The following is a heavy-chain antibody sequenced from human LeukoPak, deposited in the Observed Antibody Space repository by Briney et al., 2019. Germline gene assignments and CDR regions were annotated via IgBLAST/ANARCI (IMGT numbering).Heavy chain of an antibody. Sequence: GGSLRLSCAASGFTVSSNYMSWVRQAPGKGLEWVSVIYSGGSTYYADSVKGRFTISRDNSKNTLYLQMNSLRAEDTAVYYCARRGVGATSGYFDYWGQGTLVTVSP. V-gene: IGHV3-53*01. CDR2: IYSGGST. D-gene: IGHD1-26*01. CDR1: GFTVSSNY. J-gene: IGHJ4*02. CDR3: ARRGVGATSGYFDY.